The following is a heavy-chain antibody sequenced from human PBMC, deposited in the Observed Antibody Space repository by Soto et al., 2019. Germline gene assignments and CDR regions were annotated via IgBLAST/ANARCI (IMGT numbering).Heavy chain of an antibody. D-gene: IGHD3-3*01. Sequence: QVHLVQSGPEVKKPGASVRVSCKASGYIFSSYGISWVRQAPGQGLEWMGWISGYNGDTHIAQKFEDRVSLPTETPTTAAYMELRSLRSDDTAVYYGARDRLPGTVYSDFWGGGSRWFDPWGQGTLVTVSS. CDR2: ISGYNGDT. V-gene: IGHV1-18*04. CDR3: ARDRLPGTVYSDFWGGGSRWFDP. J-gene: IGHJ5*02. CDR1: GYIFSSYG.